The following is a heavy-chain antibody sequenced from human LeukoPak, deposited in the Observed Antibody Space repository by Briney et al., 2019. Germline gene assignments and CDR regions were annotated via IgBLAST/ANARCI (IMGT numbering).Heavy chain of an antibody. V-gene: IGHV2-70*01. CDR3: ARIRYDSSGYYPGGFDY. J-gene: IGHJ4*02. D-gene: IGHD3-22*01. Sequence: SGPTLVNPTQTLTLTCTFSGFSLSTSGMCVSWIRQPPGKALEWLALIDWDDDKYYSTSLKTRLTISKDTSKNQVVLTMTNMDPVDTATYYCARIRYDSSGYYPGGFDYWGQGTLVTVSS. CDR2: IDWDDDK. CDR1: GFSLSTSGMC.